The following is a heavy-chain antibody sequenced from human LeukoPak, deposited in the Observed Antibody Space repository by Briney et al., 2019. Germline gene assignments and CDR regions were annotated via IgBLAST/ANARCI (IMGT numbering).Heavy chain of an antibody. D-gene: IGHD3-9*01. V-gene: IGHV3-23*01. CDR3: AKSIPELRYFDWLPERYGMDV. CDR2: ISGSGGST. Sequence: GGSLRLSCAASGFTFSSYAMSWVRQAPGKGLEWVSAISGSGGSTYYADSVKGRFTISRDNSKNTLYLQTNSLRAEDTAVYYCAKSIPELRYFDWLPERYGMDVWGQGTTVTVSS. CDR1: GFTFSSYA. J-gene: IGHJ6*02.